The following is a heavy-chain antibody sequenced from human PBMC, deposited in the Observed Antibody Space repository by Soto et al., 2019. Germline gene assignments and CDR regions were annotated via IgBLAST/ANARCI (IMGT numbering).Heavy chain of an antibody. CDR1: GFTFSSYG. D-gene: IGHD4-17*01. Sequence: GGSLRLSCAASGFTFSSYGMHWVRQAPGKGLEWVAVIWYDGSNKYYADSVKGRFTISRDNSKNTLYLQMSSLRAEDTAVYYCARGTADTTYYYYYGMDVWGQGTTVTVSS. V-gene: IGHV3-33*01. CDR2: IWYDGSNK. J-gene: IGHJ6*02. CDR3: ARGTADTTYYYYYGMDV.